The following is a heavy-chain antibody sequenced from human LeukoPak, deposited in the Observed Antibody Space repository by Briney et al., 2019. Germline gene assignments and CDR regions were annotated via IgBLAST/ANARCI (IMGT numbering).Heavy chain of an antibody. J-gene: IGHJ3*02. CDR2: SGSDCNT. V-gene: IGHV3-43*02. CDR3: ASQTKYYYGSESYWTAFDI. D-gene: IGHD3-10*01. Sequence: GGSLRLSCAASGFTFDDHAMHWVRQAPGKGLEWVSLSGSDCNTYYADSVKGRFTISRDNRKNSLYLEMNSLRTEDTALYHCASQTKYYYGSESYWTAFDIWGQGTMVTVSS. CDR1: GFTFDDHA.